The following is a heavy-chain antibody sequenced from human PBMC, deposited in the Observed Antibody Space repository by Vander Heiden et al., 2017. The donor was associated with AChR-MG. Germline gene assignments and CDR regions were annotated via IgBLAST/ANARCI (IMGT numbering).Heavy chain of an antibody. D-gene: IGHD3-22*01. J-gene: IGHJ6*03. CDR3: ARRESTLLTTIVARYYYYYMDV. CDR1: GGSFRGYY. Sequence: QVQLQQWGAGLLKPSETLSLTCAVHGGSFRGYYWSWGRQPPGKGLEWIGEINHRGSTNYNPSLKSRVTISVDTTKNQFSLKLSSVTAADTAVYYCARRESTLLTTIVARYYYYYMDVWGKGTTVTVSS. CDR2: INHRGST. V-gene: IGHV4-34*01.